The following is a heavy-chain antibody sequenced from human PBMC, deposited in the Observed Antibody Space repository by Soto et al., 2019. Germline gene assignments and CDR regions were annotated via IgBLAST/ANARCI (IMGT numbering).Heavy chain of an antibody. J-gene: IGHJ2*01. V-gene: IGHV1-69*12. CDR3: ARVVTVVKSFHYWYFDL. CDR2: IIPIFGTA. CDR1: GGTFSSYA. D-gene: IGHD2-15*01. Sequence: QVQLVQSGAEVKKPGSSVKVSCKASGGTFSSYAISWVRQAPGQGLEWMGGIIPIFGTANYAQKFQGRVTFTAXESTSTAYMELSSLRSEDTAAYYCARVVTVVKSFHYWYFDLWGRGTLVTVSS.